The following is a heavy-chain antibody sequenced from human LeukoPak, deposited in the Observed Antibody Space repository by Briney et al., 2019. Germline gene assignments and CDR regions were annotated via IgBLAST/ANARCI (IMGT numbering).Heavy chain of an antibody. Sequence: GGSLRLSCAASGFTFSSYAMNWVRQAPGKGLECVSVISSSGGSTYYADSVKGRFTISRDNSKNTLYLQMNSLRAEDTAVYYCAKGSYSSGWYESDYWGQGTLVTVSS. D-gene: IGHD6-19*01. CDR3: AKGSYSSGWYESDY. CDR2: ISSSGGST. V-gene: IGHV3-23*01. CDR1: GFTFSSYA. J-gene: IGHJ4*02.